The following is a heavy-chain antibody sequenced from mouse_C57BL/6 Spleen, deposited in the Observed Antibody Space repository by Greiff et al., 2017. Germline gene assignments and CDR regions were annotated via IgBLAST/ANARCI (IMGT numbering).Heavy chain of an antibody. CDR2: IDPSDSET. V-gene: IGHV1-52*01. J-gene: IGHJ4*01. Sequence: QVQLQQPGAELVRPGSSVKLSCKASGYTFTSYWMHWVKQRPIQGLEWIGNIDPSDSETHYNQKFKDKATLTVDKSSSTAYMPLSSLTSEDSAVYYCARERTAQALYYYAMDYWGQGTSVTVSS. CDR3: ARERTAQALYYYAMDY. CDR1: GYTFTSYW. D-gene: IGHD3-2*02.